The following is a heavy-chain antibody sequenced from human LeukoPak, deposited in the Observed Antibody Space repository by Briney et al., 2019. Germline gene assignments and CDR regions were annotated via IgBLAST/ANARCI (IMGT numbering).Heavy chain of an antibody. Sequence: SETLSLTCTVSGGSISSGGYYWSWIRQHPGKGLEWIGYIYYSGNTYYNPSLKSRVTISVDTSKNQFSLKLSSVTAADTAVYYCAVNDYGLNWFDPWGQGTLVTVSS. CDR3: AVNDYGLNWFDP. CDR1: GGSISSGGYY. J-gene: IGHJ5*02. CDR2: IYYSGNT. V-gene: IGHV4-31*03. D-gene: IGHD4-17*01.